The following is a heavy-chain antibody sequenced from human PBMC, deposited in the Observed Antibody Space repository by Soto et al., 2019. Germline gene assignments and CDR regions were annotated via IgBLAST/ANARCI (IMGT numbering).Heavy chain of an antibody. D-gene: IGHD2-15*01. CDR2: ITSDSSNV. J-gene: IGHJ4*02. CDR3: ARDLGVALATLTLDY. Sequence: GGSLRLSSAASGFTFSTYSMNWVRQAPGKGLEWVSYITSDSSNVHYADSVKGRFTISRDNAKNSLSLQMNTLRAEDTAVYYCARDLGVALATLTLDYWGQGTLVTVSS. CDR1: GFTFSTYS. V-gene: IGHV3-21*01.